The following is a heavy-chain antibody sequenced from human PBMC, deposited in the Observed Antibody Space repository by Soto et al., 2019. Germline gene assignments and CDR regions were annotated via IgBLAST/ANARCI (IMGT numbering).Heavy chain of an antibody. CDR3: ARAGNYYDSSGLGYYFDY. J-gene: IGHJ4*02. V-gene: IGHV4-34*01. D-gene: IGHD3-22*01. Sequence: ETLSLTCAVYDGSFSGYYWSWIRQPPGKGLGWIGEINHSGSTKYNPSLKKRVTISVDTSKNQFSLKLSSVTAADTAVYYCARAGNYYDSSGLGYYFDYWGQG. CDR1: DGSFSGYY. CDR2: INHSGST.